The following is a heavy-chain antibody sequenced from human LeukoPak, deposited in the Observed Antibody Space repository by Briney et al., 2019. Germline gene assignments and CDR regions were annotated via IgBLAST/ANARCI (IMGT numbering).Heavy chain of an antibody. CDR2: INYRGST. CDR3: ARRLGFRIDY. Sequence: SETLSLTCTVSGDSISNSNYYWGWIRQPPGKGLEWIGSINYRGSTYYNSSLKSRVTISVDTSKNQFSLKLSSVTAADTAVYYCARRLGFRIDYWGQGTLVTVSS. J-gene: IGHJ4*02. D-gene: IGHD5-12*01. V-gene: IGHV4-39*01. CDR1: GDSISNSNYY.